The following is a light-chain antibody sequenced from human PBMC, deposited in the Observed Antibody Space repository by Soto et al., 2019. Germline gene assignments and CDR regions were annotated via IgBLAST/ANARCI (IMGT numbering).Light chain of an antibody. J-gene: IGKJ1*01. CDR2: GAS. Sequence: EIVLTQSPGTLSLSPGERATLSCRASQSVSSSYLAWYQQKRGQAPRLLIYGASSRHTVIPERFSGSGSGTAVTLIIGRLESEDFAVYFCPQYGNSHEAFGQGNKVAI. CDR1: QSVSSSY. V-gene: IGKV3-20*01. CDR3: PQYGNSHEA.